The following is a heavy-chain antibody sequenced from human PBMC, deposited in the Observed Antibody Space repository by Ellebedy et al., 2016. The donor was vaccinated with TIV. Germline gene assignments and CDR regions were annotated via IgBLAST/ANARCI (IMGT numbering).Heavy chain of an antibody. D-gene: IGHD5-12*01. J-gene: IGHJ4*02. Sequence: GGSLRLSXAASGFTFSSYGMHWVRQAPGKGLEWVAVISYDGSNKYYADSVKGRFTISRDNSKNTLYLQMNSLRAEDTAVYYCAKLGVTTIVWGQGTLVTVSS. CDR2: ISYDGSNK. CDR1: GFTFSSYG. CDR3: AKLGVTTIV. V-gene: IGHV3-30*18.